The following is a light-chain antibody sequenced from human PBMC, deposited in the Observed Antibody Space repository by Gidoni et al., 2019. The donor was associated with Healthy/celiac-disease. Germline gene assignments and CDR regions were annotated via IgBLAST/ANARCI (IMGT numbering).Light chain of an antibody. Sequence: DLQLTQSPSSLSASVGDRVTITCRASQSISSYLNWYQQKPGKAPKLLIYAASSLQSGVPSRFSGSGSGTDFNLTISSLQPEDFATYYCQQSYSTPPYTFXQXTKLEIK. CDR3: QQSYSTPPYT. J-gene: IGKJ2*01. CDR1: QSISSY. CDR2: AAS. V-gene: IGKV1-39*01.